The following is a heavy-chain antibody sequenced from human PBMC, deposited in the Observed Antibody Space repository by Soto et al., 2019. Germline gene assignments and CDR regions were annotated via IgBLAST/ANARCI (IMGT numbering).Heavy chain of an antibody. Sequence: EVQLLESGGGLVQPGGSLRLSCAASGFTLNNYGMSWVRQAPGKGLDWVSAISPNGQGIYYADSVKGRFIISKDNSKNTVFLHMDSLTADDTAVYYCAKDRGYPRDYFHYWGQGTLVTVSS. D-gene: IGHD6-13*01. CDR2: ISPNGQGI. J-gene: IGHJ4*02. V-gene: IGHV3-23*01. CDR3: AKDRGYPRDYFHY. CDR1: GFTLNNYG.